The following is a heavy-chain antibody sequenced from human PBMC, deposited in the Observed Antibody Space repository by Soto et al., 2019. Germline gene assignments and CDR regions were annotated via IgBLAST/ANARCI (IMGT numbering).Heavy chain of an antibody. CDR3: AKANSGRIAVAGTYYYYGMDV. Sequence: GGSLRLSCAASGFTFSSYAMSWVRQAPGKGLEWVSAISGSGGSTYYADSVKGRFTISRDNPKNTLYLQMNSLRAEDTAVYYCAKANSGRIAVAGTYYYYGMDVWGQGTTVTVSS. CDR2: ISGSGGST. V-gene: IGHV3-23*01. D-gene: IGHD6-19*01. CDR1: GFTFSSYA. J-gene: IGHJ6*02.